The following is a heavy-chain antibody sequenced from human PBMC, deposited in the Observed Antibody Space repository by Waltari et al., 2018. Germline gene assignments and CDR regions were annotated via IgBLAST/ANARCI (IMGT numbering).Heavy chain of an antibody. V-gene: IGHV5-51*01. D-gene: IGHD1-1*01. J-gene: IGHJ6*02. CDR3: ARLRQPASYYYGMDV. CDR2: IYPGDSDT. Sequence: EVQLVQSGAEVKKSGESLKISCKSSGYSFGSFYIAWVRQMPGKGLEWMGLIYPGDSDTRYSPSFQGQVTISVDRSINTAYLQWGSLKATDTAMYYCARLRQPASYYYGMDVWGQGTTITVSS. CDR1: GYSFGSFY.